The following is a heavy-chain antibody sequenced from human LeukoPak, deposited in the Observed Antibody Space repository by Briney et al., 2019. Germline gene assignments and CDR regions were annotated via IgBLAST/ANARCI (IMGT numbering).Heavy chain of an antibody. D-gene: IGHD3-10*01. CDR3: ARIGGYSDFDY. CDR2: IIPILGIA. Sequence: SVKVSCKASGGTFSSYAISWVRQAPGQGLEWMGRIIPILGIANYAQKFQGRVTITADKSTSTAYMELSSLRSDDTAVYYCARIGGYSDFDYWGQGTLATVSS. V-gene: IGHV1-69*04. CDR1: GGTFSSYA. J-gene: IGHJ4*02.